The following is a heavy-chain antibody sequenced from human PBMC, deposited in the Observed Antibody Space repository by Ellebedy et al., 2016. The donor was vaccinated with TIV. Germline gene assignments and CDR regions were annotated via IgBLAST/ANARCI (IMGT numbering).Heavy chain of an antibody. CDR3: SRYAGGGYSYGHFDY. CDR1: GFTFGDYC. J-gene: IGHJ4*02. D-gene: IGHD5-18*01. Sequence: PGGSLRLSCAASGFTFGDYCMNWFRQAPGKGLEWVGSIRSKAAGGTTEFAASVKGRFTISGDDSKSIAYLQMNSLKSEDTAVYYCSRYAGGGYSYGHFDYWGQGTLVTVSS. CDR2: IRSKAAGGTT. V-gene: IGHV3-49*03.